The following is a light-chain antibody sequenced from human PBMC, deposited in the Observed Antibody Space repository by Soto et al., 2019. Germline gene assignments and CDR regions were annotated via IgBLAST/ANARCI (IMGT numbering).Light chain of an antibody. CDR2: LGS. V-gene: IGKV2-28*01. Sequence: DIVMTQSPLSLPVTPGEPASISCKSSQSLLHSNGYNYLDWYLQKPGQSPQLLIYLGSNRASGVPDRLSGSGSGTDFTLKISRVEADDVEVYYCMEGLQTPWTFGQGTQVEIK. J-gene: IGKJ1*01. CDR1: QSLLHSNGYNY. CDR3: MEGLQTPWT.